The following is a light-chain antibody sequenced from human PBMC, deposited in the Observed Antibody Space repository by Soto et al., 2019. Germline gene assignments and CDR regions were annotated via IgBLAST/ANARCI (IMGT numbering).Light chain of an antibody. V-gene: IGKV1-5*01. Sequence: DIQLTQSPSALSASIGDRVTITCRASQPVITSLAWYQHKPGEAPKLLMYDASILQTGVPSRFSGYASGTEFTLTITSVQPDDFATYYCQQYSDYSAHGLTFGGGTKVAIK. CDR1: QPVITS. CDR3: QQYSDYSAHGLT. J-gene: IGKJ4*01. CDR2: DAS.